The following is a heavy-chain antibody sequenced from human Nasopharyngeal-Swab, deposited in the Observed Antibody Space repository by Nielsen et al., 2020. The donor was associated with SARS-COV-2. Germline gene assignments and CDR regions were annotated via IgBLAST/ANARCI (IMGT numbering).Heavy chain of an antibody. CDR2: ISSSDSTT. J-gene: IGHJ4*02. V-gene: IGHV3-48*03. D-gene: IGHD6-19*01. CDR3: ARADSSGWFFSD. Sequence: VRQAPGKGLEWVSYISSSDSTTYYADSVKGRFTISRDNAKNSLYLRMNSLRVEDTGVYYCARADSSGWFFSDWGRGTLVTVSS.